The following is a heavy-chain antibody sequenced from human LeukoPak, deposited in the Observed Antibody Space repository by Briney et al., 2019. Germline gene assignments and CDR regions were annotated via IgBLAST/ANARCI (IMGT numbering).Heavy chain of an antibody. J-gene: IGHJ5*02. CDR2: ISSSSSYI. CDR3: ARDQDIAAAGTWFDP. Sequence: GGSLRLSCAASGFTFSSYSMNWVRQAPGKGLEWASSISSSSSYIYYADSVKGRFTISRDNAKNSLYLQMNSLRAEDTAVYYCARDQDIAAAGTWFDPWGQGTLVTVSS. V-gene: IGHV3-21*01. D-gene: IGHD6-13*01. CDR1: GFTFSSYS.